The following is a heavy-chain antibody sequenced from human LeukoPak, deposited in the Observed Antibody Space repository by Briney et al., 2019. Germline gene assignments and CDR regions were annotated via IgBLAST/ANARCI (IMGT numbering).Heavy chain of an antibody. CDR3: ARDRD. Sequence: TGGSLRLSCAASGFIFSSYEMNWVRQAPGRGLVWVSRINSDGSSTSYADSVKGRFTISRDNVRNTLYLQMNSLRAEDTAVYYCARDRDWGQGTLVTVSS. CDR1: GFIFSSYE. J-gene: IGHJ4*02. V-gene: IGHV3-74*01. D-gene: IGHD3-10*01. CDR2: INSDGSST.